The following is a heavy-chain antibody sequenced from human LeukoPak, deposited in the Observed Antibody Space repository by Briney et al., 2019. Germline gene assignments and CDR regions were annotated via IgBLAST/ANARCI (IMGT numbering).Heavy chain of an antibody. CDR3: AKERRYSSGYVTEYYFDY. CDR1: GFTFSSYA. J-gene: IGHJ4*02. D-gene: IGHD6-19*01. V-gene: IGHV3-30*04. CDR2: ISYDGSNK. Sequence: GGSLRLSCAASGFTFSSYAMHWVRQAPGKGLEWVAVISYDGSNKYYADSVKGRFTISRDNSKNTLYLQMNSLRAEDTAVYYCAKERRYSSGYVTEYYFDYWGQGTLVTVSS.